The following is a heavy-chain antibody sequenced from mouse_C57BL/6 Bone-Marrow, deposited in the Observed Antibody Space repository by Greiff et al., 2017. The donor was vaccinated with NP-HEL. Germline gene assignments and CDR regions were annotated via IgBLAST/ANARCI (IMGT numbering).Heavy chain of an antibody. D-gene: IGHD1-1*01. CDR2: ISSGGDYI. Sequence: EVKLMESGEGLVKPGGSLKLSCAASGFTFSSYAMSWVRQTPEKRLEWVAYISSGGDYIYYADTVKGRFTISRDNARNTLYLQMSSLKSEDTAMYYCTRAPSLLRYLWFAYWGQGTLVTVSA. CDR1: GFTFSSYA. V-gene: IGHV5-9-1*02. CDR3: TRAPSLLRYLWFAY. J-gene: IGHJ3*01.